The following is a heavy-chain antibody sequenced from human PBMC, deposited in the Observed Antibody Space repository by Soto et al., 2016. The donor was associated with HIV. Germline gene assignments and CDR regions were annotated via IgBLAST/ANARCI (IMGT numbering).Heavy chain of an antibody. CDR2: ISSNGGST. Sequence: EVQLVESGGGLVQPGGSLGLSCAASGFTFSSYAMHWVRQAPGKGLEHVSAISSNGGSTYYANSVKGRFTISRDNSKNTVYLQMGSLRAEDTAVYYCARDVLTITMVRGRGDAFDIWGQGTMVTVSS. CDR3: ARDVLTITMVRGRGDAFDI. J-gene: IGHJ3*02. V-gene: IGHV3-64*01. D-gene: IGHD3-10*01. CDR1: GFTFSSYA.